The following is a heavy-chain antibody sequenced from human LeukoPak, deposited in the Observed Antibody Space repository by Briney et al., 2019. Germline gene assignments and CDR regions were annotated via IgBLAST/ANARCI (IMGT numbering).Heavy chain of an antibody. CDR1: GDSISSYY. V-gene: IGHV4-59*01. Sequence: SETLSLTCTVSGDSISSYYWSWIRQPPGKGLEWIGYIYNSGSTNYKPSLKSRVTISVDRSDNQFSLKLTSVNAADTAVYYCARGGSNSSGYAGDAFDIWGQGTMVTVSS. D-gene: IGHD3-22*01. CDR2: IYNSGST. J-gene: IGHJ3*02. CDR3: ARGGSNSSGYAGDAFDI.